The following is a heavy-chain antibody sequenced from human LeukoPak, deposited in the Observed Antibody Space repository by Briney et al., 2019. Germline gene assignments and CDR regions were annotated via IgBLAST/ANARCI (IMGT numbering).Heavy chain of an antibody. Sequence: GGSLRLSCVASGFTFSSYAMSWVRQAPGKGLEWVSAISAGGGSTYYADSVKGRFTSSRDNSRNTLYLQMSSLRAEDTAVYYCAKDTRSRPYSTPYYFDYWGQGTLVTVSS. CDR3: AKDTRSRPYSTPYYFDY. CDR1: GFTFSSYA. D-gene: IGHD6-13*01. V-gene: IGHV3-23*01. CDR2: ISAGGGST. J-gene: IGHJ4*02.